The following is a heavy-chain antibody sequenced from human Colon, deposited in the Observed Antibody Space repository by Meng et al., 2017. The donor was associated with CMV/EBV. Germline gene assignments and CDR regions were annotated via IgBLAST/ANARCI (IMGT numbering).Heavy chain of an antibody. D-gene: IGHD5/OR15-5a*01. CDR2: ISGSSATI. CDR3: TRDRGALAASSPIGY. CDR1: GFALSNYN. J-gene: IGHJ4*02. V-gene: IGHV3-48*04. Sequence: GGSLRLSCAASGFALSNYNMNWVRQAPGKGLEWVSFISGSSATIHYAESVKGRFTISRDNTKKSQYLQMNSLTAEDAAVYCCTRDRGALAASSPIGYWGQGTLVTVSS.